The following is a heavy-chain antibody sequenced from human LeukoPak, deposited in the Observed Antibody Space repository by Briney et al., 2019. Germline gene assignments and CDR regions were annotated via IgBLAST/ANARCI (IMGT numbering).Heavy chain of an antibody. D-gene: IGHD3-22*01. J-gene: IGHJ4*02. V-gene: IGHV3-7*01. CDR3: AREQPYYYDSSGTALMAEIKYYFDY. Sequence: QTGGSLRLSCAASGFTFSSYWMSWVRQAPGKGLEWVANIKQDGSEKYYVDSVKGRFTISRDNAKNSLYLQMNSLRAEDTGVYYCAREQPYYYDSSGTALMAEIKYYFDYWGQGTLVTVPS. CDR2: IKQDGSEK. CDR1: GFTFSSYW.